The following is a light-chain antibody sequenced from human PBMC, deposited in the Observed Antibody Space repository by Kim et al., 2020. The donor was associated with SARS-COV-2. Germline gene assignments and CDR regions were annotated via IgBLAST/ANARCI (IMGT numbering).Light chain of an antibody. CDR2: LGS. Sequence: IVMTQSPLSLPVTPGEPASISCRSSQSLLHSNGYNYLDWYLQKPGQSPQLLIYLGSNRASGVPDRFSGSGSGTDFTLKISRVEAEDVGVYYCMQALQTPRLTFGGGTKLEIK. J-gene: IGKJ4*01. CDR3: MQALQTPRLT. V-gene: IGKV2-28*01. CDR1: QSLLHSNGYNY.